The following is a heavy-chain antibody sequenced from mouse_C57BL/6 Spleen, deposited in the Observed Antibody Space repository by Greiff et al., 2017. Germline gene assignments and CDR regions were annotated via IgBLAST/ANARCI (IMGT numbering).Heavy chain of an antibody. CDR2: IYPGSGST. J-gene: IGHJ4*01. CDR1: GYTFTSYW. V-gene: IGHV1-55*01. Sequence: QVQLKQPGAELVKPGASVKMSCKASGYTFTSYWITWVKQRPGQGLEWIGDIYPGSGSTNYNEKFKSKATLTVDTSSSTAYMLLSSLTSEDSEVYYCARRGGSSVYYYAMDYWGQGASVTVSS. CDR3: ARRGGSSVYYYAMDY. D-gene: IGHD1-1*01.